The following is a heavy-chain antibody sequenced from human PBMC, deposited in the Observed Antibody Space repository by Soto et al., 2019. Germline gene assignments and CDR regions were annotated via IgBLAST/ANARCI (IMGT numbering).Heavy chain of an antibody. Sequence: QVQLVQSGAEVKKPGASVKVSCKASGYTFTSYGISWVRQAPGQGLEWMGWISAYNGNTNYAQELQGRVTMTTDTSTSTAYMELRSLRSDDTAVYYCARDQDRKTGTTTWAFDYWGQGTLVTVSS. CDR3: ARDQDRKTGTTTWAFDY. J-gene: IGHJ4*02. D-gene: IGHD1-7*01. CDR1: GYTFTSYG. CDR2: ISAYNGNT. V-gene: IGHV1-18*01.